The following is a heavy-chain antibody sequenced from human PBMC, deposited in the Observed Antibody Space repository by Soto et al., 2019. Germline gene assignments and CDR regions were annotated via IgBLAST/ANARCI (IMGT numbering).Heavy chain of an antibody. CDR1: GFSFSDYG. CDR3: GKVQRGGSGWGVFHY. Sequence: QVQLEESGGNVVQPGRSLRLSCAASGFSFSDYGMHWVRQAPGKGLESVALLSYDGDKEYYADSVKGRFTISRDNSKNRWFLQWTGLRPGDRVVNNGGKVQRGGSGWGVFHYGGREPWSPSPQ. D-gene: IGHD6-19*01. V-gene: IGHV3-30*03. J-gene: IGHJ4*02. CDR2: LSYDGDKE.